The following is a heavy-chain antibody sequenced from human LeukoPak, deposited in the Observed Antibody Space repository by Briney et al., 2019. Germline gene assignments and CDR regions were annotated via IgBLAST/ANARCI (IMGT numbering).Heavy chain of an antibody. Sequence: GGSLRLSCAASGFTFSSYAMSWVRQAPGKGLGWVSAISGSGGSTYYADSVKGRFTISRDNSKNTLYLQTNSLRAEDTAVYYCAKEPGKVSFDYMDVWGKGTTVTVSS. V-gene: IGHV3-23*01. CDR3: AKEPGKVSFDYMDV. CDR2: ISGSGGST. D-gene: IGHD3-10*01. J-gene: IGHJ6*03. CDR1: GFTFSSYA.